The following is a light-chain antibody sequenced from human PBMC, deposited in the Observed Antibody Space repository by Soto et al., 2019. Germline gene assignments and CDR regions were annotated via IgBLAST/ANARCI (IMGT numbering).Light chain of an antibody. V-gene: IGKV3-20*01. CDR1: QSVGGN. Sequence: IVVTQSPGSLSLSPGDRATLSCRASQSVGGNVAWYQQIPGQPPKLLIFGASSRATGIADKFSGSGSGTDFTLTISRLEPADFALYYCQHYGAAPITFRQGTRLEIK. CDR2: GAS. CDR3: QHYGAAPIT. J-gene: IGKJ5*01.